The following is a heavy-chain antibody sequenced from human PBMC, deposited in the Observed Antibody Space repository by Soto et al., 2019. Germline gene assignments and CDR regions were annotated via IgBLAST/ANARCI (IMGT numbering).Heavy chain of an antibody. CDR2: VYHTGNT. Sequence: QVQLQESGPGLVKPSDSLSLTCSVSGGSISSSDWWPWVRQSPGWGLEWIAEVYHTGNTNFNPSLKSRVTRTVDKSKTQFSLNLNSVTAADTAVYYCARDRGVVPPGGGMDVWGQGTTVTVSS. D-gene: IGHD3-22*01. V-gene: IGHV4-4*02. CDR1: GGSISSSDW. J-gene: IGHJ6*02. CDR3: ARDRGVVPPGGGMDV.